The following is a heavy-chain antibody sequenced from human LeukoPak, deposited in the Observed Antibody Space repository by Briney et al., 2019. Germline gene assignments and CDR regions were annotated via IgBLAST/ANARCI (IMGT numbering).Heavy chain of an antibody. D-gene: IGHD3-3*01. Sequence: GGSLRLSCTASGFTFGDYAMSWVRQAPGKGLEWISYISSSNTTVYYADSVKGRFTISRDNAKNSLYLQMSSLRVEDTAVYYCARGSGRITIFGVPYWGQGTLVTVSS. J-gene: IGHJ4*02. CDR2: ISSSNTTV. V-gene: IGHV3-48*01. CDR3: ARGSGRITIFGVPY. CDR1: GFTFGDYA.